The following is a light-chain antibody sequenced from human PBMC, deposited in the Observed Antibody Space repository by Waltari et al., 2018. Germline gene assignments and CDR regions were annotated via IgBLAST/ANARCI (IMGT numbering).Light chain of an antibody. J-gene: IGKJ1*01. CDR1: QSIGSS. Sequence: ETVLTQSPATLALSPGERATLSCRASQSIGSSLAWYQHIPGQAPRLLFYDASNRATGIPVRFSGSGSATDFTLTISSLEPEDFAVYYCQQRINWPRTFGQGTKVEIK. V-gene: IGKV3-11*01. CDR2: DAS. CDR3: QQRINWPRT.